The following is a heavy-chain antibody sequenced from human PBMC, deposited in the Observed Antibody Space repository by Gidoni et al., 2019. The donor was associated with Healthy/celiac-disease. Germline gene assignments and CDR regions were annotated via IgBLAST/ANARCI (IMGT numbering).Heavy chain of an antibody. CDR3: ARAQVRD. V-gene: IGHV3-7*03. Sequence: EVQLVESGGGLVQPGGSLSLSCAASGFTFSRHWMSWVRQAPGKGLEWVANIKQDGSEKYYVDSVKGRFTISRDNAKNSLYLQMNSLRAEDTAVYYCARAQVRDWGQGTLVTVSS. J-gene: IGHJ4*02. CDR1: GFTFSRHW. CDR2: IKQDGSEK.